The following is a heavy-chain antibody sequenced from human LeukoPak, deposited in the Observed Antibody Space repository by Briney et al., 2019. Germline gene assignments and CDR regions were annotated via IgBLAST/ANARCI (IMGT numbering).Heavy chain of an antibody. D-gene: IGHD3-3*01. J-gene: IGHJ6*02. Sequence: GGSLRLSCAASGFTFSSYGMHWVRQAPGKGLEWVAVIWYDGSNKYYADSVKGRFTISRDNSKNTLYLQMNSLRAEDTAVYYCARDRDPYYDFWSGSMDVWGQGTTVTVSS. CDR1: GFTFSSYG. V-gene: IGHV3-33*01. CDR3: ARDRDPYYDFWSGSMDV. CDR2: IWYDGSNK.